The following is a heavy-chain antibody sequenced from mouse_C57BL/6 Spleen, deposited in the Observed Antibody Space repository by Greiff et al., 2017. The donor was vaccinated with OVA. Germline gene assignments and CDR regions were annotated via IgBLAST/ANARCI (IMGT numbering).Heavy chain of an antibody. CDR1: GYTFTSYW. V-gene: IGHV1-52*01. Sequence: QVQRQEPGAELVRPGSSLHLSCKASGYTFTSYWMHWVKQRPIQGLEWIGNIDPSDSETHYNQKFKDKATLTVDKSSSTAYMQLSSLTSEDSAVYYCARSLYSNYDYWGQGTTLTVSS. CDR2: IDPSDSET. CDR3: ARSLYSNYDY. J-gene: IGHJ2*01. D-gene: IGHD2-5*01.